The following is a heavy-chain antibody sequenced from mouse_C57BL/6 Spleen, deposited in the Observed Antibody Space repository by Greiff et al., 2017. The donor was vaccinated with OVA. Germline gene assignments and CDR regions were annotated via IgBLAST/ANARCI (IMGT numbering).Heavy chain of an antibody. Sequence: EVKLMESGGDLVKPGGSLKLSCAASGFTFSSYGMSWVRQTPDKRLEWVATISSGGSYTYYPDSVKGRFTISRDNAKNTLYLQMSSLKSEDTAMYYCARHQGDVWGTGTTVTVSS. CDR3: ARHQGDV. V-gene: IGHV5-6*01. CDR2: ISSGGSYT. CDR1: GFTFSSYG. J-gene: IGHJ1*03.